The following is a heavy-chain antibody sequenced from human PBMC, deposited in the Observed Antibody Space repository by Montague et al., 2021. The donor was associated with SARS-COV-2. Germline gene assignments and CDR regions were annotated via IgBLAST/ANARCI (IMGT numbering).Heavy chain of an antibody. CDR3: ARFAYRLLFIASYYGMDV. J-gene: IGHJ6*02. Sequence: SETLSLTCAVYGGSFSGYYWSWIRQHPGDGLESFGEISHSERTNYNPSLRSRVPISIEPSKNQFSLKLSSVTAADTAVYSCARFAYRLLFIASYYGMDVWGQGTTVTVSS. CDR2: ISHSERT. CDR1: GGSFSGYY. D-gene: IGHD2-2*01. V-gene: IGHV4-34*01.